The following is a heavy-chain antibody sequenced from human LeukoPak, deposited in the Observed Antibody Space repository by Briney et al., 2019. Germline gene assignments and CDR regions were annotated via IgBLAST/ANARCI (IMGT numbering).Heavy chain of an antibody. CDR1: GFTFSNYG. V-gene: IGHV3-30*18. Sequence: PGGSLRLSCAASGFTFSNYGMHWVRQAPGKGLEWVAVISYDGSNKNSADSVKGRFTVSRDNSKNTVYLQLSSLRPEDTAVYYCAKFETAATVDEYWGQGTLVTLSS. CDR3: AKFETAATVDEY. CDR2: ISYDGSNK. D-gene: IGHD6-13*01. J-gene: IGHJ4*02.